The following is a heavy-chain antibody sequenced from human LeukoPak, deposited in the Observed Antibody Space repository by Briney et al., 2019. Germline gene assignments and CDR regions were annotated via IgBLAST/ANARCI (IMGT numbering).Heavy chain of an antibody. D-gene: IGHD5-18*01. J-gene: IGHJ4*02. Sequence: SVKVSCKASGYTVRKYAIGWVRQAPGQGLEWIGGIISTYGASNSAQKFQGRVTLTTDESANTAYMELRSLRSQDTAVYYCARDRTGYGNCYFDSWGQGTPVTVSS. CDR1: GYTVRKYA. CDR3: ARDRTGYGNCYFDS. V-gene: IGHV1-69*05. CDR2: IISTYGAS.